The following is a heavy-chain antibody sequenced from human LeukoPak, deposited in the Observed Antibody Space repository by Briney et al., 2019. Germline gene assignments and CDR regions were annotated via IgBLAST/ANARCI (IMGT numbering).Heavy chain of an antibody. Sequence: GGSLRLSCAASGFTFSSYWMSWVRQAPGKGLEWVASIKQDGSEKYYVDSVKGQFTISRDNGENSLYLQMNILRVEDTAFYYCARDRPSGGNMDAWGKGTTVTVSS. D-gene: IGHD3-10*01. CDR1: GFTFSSYW. CDR2: IKQDGSEK. CDR3: ARDRPSGGNMDA. J-gene: IGHJ6*03. V-gene: IGHV3-7*01.